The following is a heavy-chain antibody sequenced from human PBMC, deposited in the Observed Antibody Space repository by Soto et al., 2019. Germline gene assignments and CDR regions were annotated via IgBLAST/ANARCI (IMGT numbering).Heavy chain of an antibody. V-gene: IGHV3-23*01. J-gene: IGHJ5*02. CDR1: GFTFSSYA. CDR2: ISGSGGST. CDR3: AKDPRFLEWSIARPGWFDP. Sequence: PGGSLRLSCAASGFTFSSYAMSWVRQAPGKGLEWVSAISGSGGSTYYADSVKGRFTISRDNSKNTLYLQMNSLRAEDTAVYYCAKDPRFLEWSIARPGWFDPWGQGTLVTVSS. D-gene: IGHD3-3*01.